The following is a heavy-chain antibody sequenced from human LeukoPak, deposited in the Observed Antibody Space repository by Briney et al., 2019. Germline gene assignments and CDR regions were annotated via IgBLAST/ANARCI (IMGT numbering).Heavy chain of an antibody. CDR2: ISGDYGYT. D-gene: IGHD3-16*01. J-gene: IGHJ4*02. V-gene: IGHV1-18*04. Sequence: GASVKVSCTASGYTFNSHGISWIRQAPGQGPEWMGWISGDYGYTKYAQKFQGRVTMTTDTSTDTSYMELRSLRSDDTAVYYCARNKTPGGGGFDYWGQGTLITVSS. CDR3: ARNKTPGGGGFDY. CDR1: GYTFNSHG.